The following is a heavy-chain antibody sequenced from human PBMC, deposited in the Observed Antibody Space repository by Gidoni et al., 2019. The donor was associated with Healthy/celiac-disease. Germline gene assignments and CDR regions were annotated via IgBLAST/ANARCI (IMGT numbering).Heavy chain of an antibody. CDR2: IYTSGST. V-gene: IGHV4-61*02. D-gene: IGHD4-17*01. Sequence: QVQLQESRPGLVKPSQTLSLTCTVSGGSISSGSYYCSSIRQPAGNGLEWIVRIYTSGSTNYNPSIKSRVTISVDTSKNQCSLKLSSVTAADTAVYYCERGDYGGNGYYFDYWGQGTLVTVSS. J-gene: IGHJ4*02. CDR1: GGSISSGSYY. CDR3: ERGDYGGNGYYFDY.